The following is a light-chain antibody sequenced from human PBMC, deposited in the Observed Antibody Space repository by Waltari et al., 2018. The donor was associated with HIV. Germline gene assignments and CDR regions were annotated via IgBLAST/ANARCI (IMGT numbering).Light chain of an antibody. Sequence: AIRMTQSPSSFSASTGDTVTITCRESKFISSYLACYQQKPGKAPKVLIYAASTLQTGVSPRFSGSGSWTDFTLTISSLQSEDFASYYCQQYYTHPLTFGPGTTVDIK. CDR1: KFISSY. V-gene: IGKV1-8*01. CDR2: AAS. J-gene: IGKJ3*01. CDR3: QQYYTHPLT.